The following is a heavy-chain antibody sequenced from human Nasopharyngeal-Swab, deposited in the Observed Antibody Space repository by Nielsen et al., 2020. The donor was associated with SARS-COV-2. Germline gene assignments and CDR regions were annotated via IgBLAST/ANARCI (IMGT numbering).Heavy chain of an antibody. CDR2: IIPILPIT. CDR3: ARGGWLRKDYYYSYYYMDV. D-gene: IGHD5-24*01. CDR1: GGTFSSYG. J-gene: IGHJ6*03. Sequence: SVQVSCKTSGGTFSSYGISWFRQAPGQGLEWMGGIIPILPITNYAQKFQDRVTITADKSTSTVYMELSSLRSEDTAAYYCARGGWLRKDYYYSYYYMDVWGKGTTVTVSS. V-gene: IGHV1-69*10.